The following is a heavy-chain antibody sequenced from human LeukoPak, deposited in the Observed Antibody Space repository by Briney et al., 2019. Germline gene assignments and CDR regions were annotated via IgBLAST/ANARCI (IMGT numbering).Heavy chain of an antibody. J-gene: IGHJ4*02. V-gene: IGHV4-39*01. D-gene: IGHD6-19*01. CDR2: IYYSGST. CDR1: GGSISSSSYY. Sequence: KASETLSLTCTVSGGSISSSSYYWGWIRQPPRKGLEWIGSIYYSGSTYYNPSLKSRVTISVDTSKNQFSLKLSSVTAADTAVYYCAREDGWSFPYYFDYWGQGTLVTVSS. CDR3: AREDGWSFPYYFDY.